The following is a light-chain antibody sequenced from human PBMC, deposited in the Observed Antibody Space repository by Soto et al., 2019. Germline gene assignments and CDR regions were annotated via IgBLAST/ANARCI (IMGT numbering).Light chain of an antibody. Sequence: QSVLTQPPSASRSPGQSVTISCTGTSSDVGAYNYVSWYQQYTGKAPKLMIYDVSKRPSGVPDRFSGSKSGNTASLTVSGLRDDDEAVYYCSSYGGGDTFHVIFGGGTQLTVL. CDR1: SSDVGAYNY. CDR3: SSYGGGDTFHVI. CDR2: DVS. V-gene: IGLV2-8*02. J-gene: IGLJ2*01.